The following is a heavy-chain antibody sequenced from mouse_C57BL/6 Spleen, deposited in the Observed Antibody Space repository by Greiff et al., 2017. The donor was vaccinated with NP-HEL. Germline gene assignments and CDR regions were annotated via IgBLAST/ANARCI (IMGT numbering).Heavy chain of an antibody. CDR2: INPNYGTT. J-gene: IGHJ3*01. CDR3: ARSADYYGSTTWFAY. D-gene: IGHD1-1*01. V-gene: IGHV1-39*01. CDR1: GYSFTDYN. Sequence: LVESGASVKISCKASGYSFTDYNMNWVKQSNGKSLEWIGVINPNYGTTSYNQKFKGKATLTVDQSSSTAYMQLNSLTSEDSAVYYCARSADYYGSTTWFAYWGQGTLVTVSA.